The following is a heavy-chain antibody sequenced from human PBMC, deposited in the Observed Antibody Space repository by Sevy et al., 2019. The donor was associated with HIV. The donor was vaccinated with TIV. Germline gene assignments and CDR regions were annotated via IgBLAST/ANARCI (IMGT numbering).Heavy chain of an antibody. V-gene: IGHV3-7*01. J-gene: IGHJ6*02. CDR2: IKQDGSEK. CDR3: AREGSPYDTYYYYYGMDV. D-gene: IGHD5-12*01. Sequence: GGSLRLSCAASGFTFNSYWMSWVRQAPGKGLELVANIKQDGSEKYYVHSVKGRFTISRDNSQNSLFLQMNTLRAEDTAVYYCAREGSPYDTYYYYYGMDVWGQGTTVTVSS. CDR1: GFTFNSYW.